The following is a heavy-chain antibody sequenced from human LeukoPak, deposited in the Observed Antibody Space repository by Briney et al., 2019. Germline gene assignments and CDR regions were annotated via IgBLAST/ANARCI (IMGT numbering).Heavy chain of an antibody. CDR2: IYPGDSDT. Sequence: GESLKISCKGSGYSFTSYWIGWVRQMPGKGLEWMGIIYPGDSDTRYSPSFQGQVTISADKSISTAYLQWSSLKASDTAMYYCARFLGAPTVTTTALDYWGQGTLVTVSS. CDR3: ARFLGAPTVTTTALDY. CDR1: GYSFTSYW. J-gene: IGHJ4*02. D-gene: IGHD4-11*01. V-gene: IGHV5-51*01.